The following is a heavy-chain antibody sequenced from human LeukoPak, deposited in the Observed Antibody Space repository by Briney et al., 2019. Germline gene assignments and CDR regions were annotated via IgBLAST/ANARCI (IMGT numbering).Heavy chain of an antibody. CDR2: IASSGLNT. D-gene: IGHD5-12*01. CDR3: ARDIELST. J-gene: IGHJ5*02. Sequence: GGSLRLSCAASGFMFRDAAMTWVRQAPGKGLERVSLIASSGLNTYYADSVRGRFTISRDNSKNTLSLQMNSLRVEDTAIYYCARDIELSTWGQGTLVTVSS. CDR1: GFMFRDAA. V-gene: IGHV3-23*01.